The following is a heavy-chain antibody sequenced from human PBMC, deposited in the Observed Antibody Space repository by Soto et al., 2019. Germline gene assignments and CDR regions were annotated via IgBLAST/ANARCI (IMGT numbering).Heavy chain of an antibody. V-gene: IGHV3-33*01. CDR3: GSTNYNPSLKSRVTISVDTSKNQFSLKLSSVTAADTAVYYCARVGLTDFWSGYRDDYYYYYYMDV. D-gene: IGHD3-10*01. CDR1: GFTLSSYG. CDR2: IWYDGSNK. Sequence: ARSLGLACAASGFTLSSYGMHWVRQAPGNGLEWVAVIWYDGSNKYYADSVKGRFTISRYNSKNTLYLQMYSLRAEDTAIYYSGSTNYNPSLKSRVTISVDTSKNQFSLKLSSVTAADTAVYYCARVGLTDFWSGYRDDYYYYYYMDVWGKGTTVTVSS. J-gene: IGHJ6*03.